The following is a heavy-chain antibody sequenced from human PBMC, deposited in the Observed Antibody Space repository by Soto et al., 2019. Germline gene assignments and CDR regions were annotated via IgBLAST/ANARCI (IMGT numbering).Heavy chain of an antibody. D-gene: IGHD3-16*01. CDR1: GFTFSFYA. CDR2: ISYNGRNR. Sequence: GGSLRLSCAASGFTFSFYAMHWVRQAPGKGLEWVAVISYNGRNRHYVDSVKGRFTISRDNSQDTLYLQMDSLRPDDTAVYYCARQAKIGDRSQFYFDSWGQGTLVTVSS. CDR3: ARQAKIGDRSQFYFDS. J-gene: IGHJ4*02. V-gene: IGHV3-30*04.